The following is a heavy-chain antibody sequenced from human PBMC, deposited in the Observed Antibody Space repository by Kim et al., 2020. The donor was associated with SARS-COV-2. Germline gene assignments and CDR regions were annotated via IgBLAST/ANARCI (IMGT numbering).Heavy chain of an antibody. CDR2: INAGNGNT. Sequence: ASVKVSCKASGYTFTSYAMHWVRQAPGQRLEWMGWINAGNGNTKFSQKFQGRVTITRDTSASTAYMELSSLRSEDTAVYYCARDSYYDIFRYYYYYMDVWGNGTTVTVSS. V-gene: IGHV1-3*01. D-gene: IGHD3-9*01. CDR3: ARDSYYDIFRYYYYYMDV. J-gene: IGHJ6*03. CDR1: GYTFTSYA.